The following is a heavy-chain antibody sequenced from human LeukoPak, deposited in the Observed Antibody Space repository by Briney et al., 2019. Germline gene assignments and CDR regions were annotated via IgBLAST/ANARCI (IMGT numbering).Heavy chain of an antibody. CDR3: ARGTELGYCSGGSCYYYYYYMDV. Sequence: PSETLSLTCTVSGGSISSSSYYWGWIRQPPGKGLEWIGSIYYRGSTYYNPSLKSRVTISVDTSKNQFSLKLSSVTAADTAVYYCARGTELGYCSGGSCYYYYYYMDVWGKGTTVTISS. D-gene: IGHD2-15*01. CDR1: GGSISSSSYY. V-gene: IGHV4-39*07. CDR2: IYYRGST. J-gene: IGHJ6*03.